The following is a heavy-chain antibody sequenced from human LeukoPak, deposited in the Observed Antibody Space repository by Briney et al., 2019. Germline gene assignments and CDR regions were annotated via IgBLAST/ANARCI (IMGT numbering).Heavy chain of an antibody. CDR2: IWYDGSNK. CDR1: GFTFSSYG. Sequence: GRSLRLSCAASGFTFSSYGMHWVRQAPGKGLEWVAVIWYDGSNKYYADSVKGRFTISRDNSKNTLYLQMNSLRAEDTAVYYCARDTLPGEMATTLDYWGQGTLATVSS. D-gene: IGHD5-24*01. J-gene: IGHJ4*02. V-gene: IGHV3-33*01. CDR3: ARDTLPGEMATTLDY.